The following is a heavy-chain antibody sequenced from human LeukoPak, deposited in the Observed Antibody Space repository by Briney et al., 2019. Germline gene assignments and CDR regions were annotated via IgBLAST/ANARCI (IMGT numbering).Heavy chain of an antibody. J-gene: IGHJ4*02. V-gene: IGHV4-34*01. CDR2: INHSGST. Sequence: SGTLSLTCAVYGGSFSGYYWSWIRQPPGKGLEWIGEINHSGSTNYNPSLKSRVTISVDTSKNQFSLKLSSVTAADTAVYYCARGLFGIAAAAPFDYWGQGTLVTVSS. D-gene: IGHD6-13*01. CDR1: GGSFSGYY. CDR3: ARGLFGIAAAAPFDY.